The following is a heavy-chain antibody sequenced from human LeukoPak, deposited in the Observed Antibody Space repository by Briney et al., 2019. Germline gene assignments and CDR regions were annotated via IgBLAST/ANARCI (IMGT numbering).Heavy chain of an antibody. CDR2: IYYSGST. J-gene: IGHJ4*02. CDR3: ARVRRGGSCPD. D-gene: IGHD2-15*01. V-gene: IGHV4-39*07. Sequence: SETLSLTCTVSGGSISSSSYYWGWIRQPPGKGLEWIGSIYYSGSTYYNPSLKSRVTISVDTSKNQFSLKLSSVTAADTAVYYCARVRRGGSCPDWGQGTLVTVSS. CDR1: GGSISSSSYY.